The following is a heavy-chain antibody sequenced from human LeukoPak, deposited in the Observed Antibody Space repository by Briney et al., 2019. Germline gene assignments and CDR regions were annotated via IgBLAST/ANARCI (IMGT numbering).Heavy chain of an antibody. CDR2: INPSGGST. V-gene: IGHV1-46*01. CDR1: GYTFTSYY. J-gene: IGHJ4*02. CDR3: ALASWPNGGDY. Sequence: ASVKVSCKASGYTFTSYYMHWVRQAPGQGLEWMGIINPSGGSTGYAQKFQGRVTMTRDTSTSTVYMELSSVGSEDTAVYYCALASWPNGGDYWGQGTLVTASS. D-gene: IGHD2-8*01.